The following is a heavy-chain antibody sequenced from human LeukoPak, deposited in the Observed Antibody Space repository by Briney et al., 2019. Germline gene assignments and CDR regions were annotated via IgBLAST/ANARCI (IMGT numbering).Heavy chain of an antibody. CDR3: ARDKGAYCSGGSCYSRSDAFDI. V-gene: IGHV1-69*04. CDR2: IIPIFGIA. Sequence: SVKVSCTASGGTFSSYAISWVRQAPGQGLECMGRIIPIFGIANYAQTFQGRVTITPDKSTSTAYMELSSLRSEDTAVYYCARDKGAYCSGGSCYSRSDAFDIWGQGTMVSVSS. D-gene: IGHD2-15*01. CDR1: GGTFSSYA. J-gene: IGHJ3*02.